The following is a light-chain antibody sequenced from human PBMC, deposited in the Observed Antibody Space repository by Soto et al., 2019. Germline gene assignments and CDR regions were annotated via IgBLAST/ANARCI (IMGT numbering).Light chain of an antibody. J-gene: IGKJ1*01. Sequence: DVQMTQSPFTQSASVGDRVSITCRASQSITNRLAWYRLKPGTPPELLIYDASTLESGGPSRFSGHTSGTEFTLTVSSLQPDDFATYFCLQYSSYWTFGQGTKVEIK. CDR3: LQYSSYWT. CDR1: QSITNR. CDR2: DAS. V-gene: IGKV1-5*01.